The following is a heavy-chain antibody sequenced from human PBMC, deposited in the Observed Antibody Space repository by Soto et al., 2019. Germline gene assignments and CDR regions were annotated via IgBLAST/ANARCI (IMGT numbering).Heavy chain of an antibody. V-gene: IGHV6-1*01. Sequence: QSQTLSLTCAISGDSVSSNSAAWHWIRESPSRGLEWLGRTYYRSKWYNEYAVSVKSRITINPDTSKNQFSLQLNSVTPEDTAVYHCAREYYGMDVWGPGTTVTVSS. CDR3: AREYYGMDV. J-gene: IGHJ6*02. CDR2: TYYRSKWYN. CDR1: GDSVSSNSAA.